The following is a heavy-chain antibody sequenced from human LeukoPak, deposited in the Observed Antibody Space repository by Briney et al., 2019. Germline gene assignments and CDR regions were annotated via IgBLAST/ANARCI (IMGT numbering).Heavy chain of an antibody. CDR2: IESDGSST. CDR1: GFTFSNYW. CDR3: ARGATMIRDRMDV. D-gene: IGHD5-24*01. J-gene: IGHJ6*02. V-gene: IGHV3-74*01. Sequence: GGSLRLSCAASGFTFSNYWMHWVRQAPGKGLVWVSRIESDGSSTSYADSVKGRFTISRDNAKNTLFLQMSSLRAEDTTVYYCARGATMIRDRMDVWGQGTTVTVSS.